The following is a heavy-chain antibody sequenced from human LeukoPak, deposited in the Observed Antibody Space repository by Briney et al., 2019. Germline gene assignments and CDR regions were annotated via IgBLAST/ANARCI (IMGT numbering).Heavy chain of an antibody. D-gene: IGHD3-22*01. Sequence: GGSLRLSRAASGFTFSSYGMNWVRQAPGKELDWVAIIWYDGSNKYYADSVKGRFTISRDNSKNTLYLQMNSLRAEDTAVYYCAKDFPMIVTWGQGTLVTVSS. CDR2: IWYDGSNK. CDR1: GFTFSSYG. CDR3: AKDFPMIVT. J-gene: IGHJ5*02. V-gene: IGHV3-30*02.